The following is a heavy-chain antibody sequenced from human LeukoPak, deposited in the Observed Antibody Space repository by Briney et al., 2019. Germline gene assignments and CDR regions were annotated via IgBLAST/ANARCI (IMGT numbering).Heavy chain of an antibody. J-gene: IGHJ5*02. Sequence: GASVKVSCTASGYTFTDYHLHWVRQAPGQGLEWMSCINPNSGGTNYAQKFQGRVTITRDTSINTAYIELNRLRSDDTAVYYCARGYCTGGSCSGAWFDPWGQGTLVTVSS. CDR3: ARGYCTGGSCSGAWFDP. CDR1: GYTFTDYH. V-gene: IGHV1-2*02. D-gene: IGHD2-8*02. CDR2: INPNSGGT.